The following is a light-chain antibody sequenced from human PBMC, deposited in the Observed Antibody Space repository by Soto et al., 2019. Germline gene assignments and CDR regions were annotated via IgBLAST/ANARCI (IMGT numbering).Light chain of an antibody. CDR2: DAS. J-gene: IGKJ5*01. V-gene: IGKV3-11*01. CDR1: QSVSSY. CDR3: QQRSNWPIT. Sequence: EIVLTQSPATLSLSPGERATLSCRASQSVSSYLAWYQQKPGQAPRLLIYDASNRATGIPARVSGSGSGTDFPLTVSSLEPEDCAVYYCQQRSNWPITFGQGTRLEI.